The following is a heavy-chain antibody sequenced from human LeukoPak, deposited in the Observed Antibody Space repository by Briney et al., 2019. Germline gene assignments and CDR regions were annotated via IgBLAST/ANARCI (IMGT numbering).Heavy chain of an antibody. CDR1: GFTFSNYA. J-gene: IGHJ6*02. CDR2: ISYDGNNK. Sequence: GGSLRLSCAASGFTFSNYAMNWVRQAPGGGLEWVAAISYDGNNKFYADSVKGRFTISRDNSKNTLYLQANSLRAEDTAVYYCARDVSRLRSYVGATYGMDVWGQGTTVTVSS. V-gene: IGHV3-30*04. CDR3: ARDVSRLRSYVGATYGMDV. D-gene: IGHD3-16*01.